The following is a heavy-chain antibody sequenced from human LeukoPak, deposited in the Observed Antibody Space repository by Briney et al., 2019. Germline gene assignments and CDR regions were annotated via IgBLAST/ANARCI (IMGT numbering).Heavy chain of an antibody. Sequence: ASVKVSCKASGYTLTNYGISWVRLAPGQGLEWMGWISAYNGNTNYAQKLQGRVTMTTDTSTSTAYMELRSLTSDDTAVYYCARVGAYCTSTSCLDYWGQGTLVTVSS. J-gene: IGHJ4*02. CDR3: ARVGAYCTSTSCLDY. D-gene: IGHD2-2*01. CDR2: ISAYNGNT. CDR1: GYTLTNYG. V-gene: IGHV1-18*01.